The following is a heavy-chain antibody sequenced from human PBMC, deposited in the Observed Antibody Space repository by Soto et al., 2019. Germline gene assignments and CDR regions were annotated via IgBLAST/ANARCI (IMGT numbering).Heavy chain of an antibody. J-gene: IGHJ6*02. CDR1: GSSFSSYP. CDR2: ISYEGSSK. V-gene: IGHV3-30-3*01. D-gene: IGHD2-2*01. CDR3: ARARPHCSSTTCYDDYYGMDV. Sequence: SLRLSCAASGSSFSSYPMHWVRQAPGKGLEWVAVISYEGSSKYYADSVKGRFTISRDNSKNTLYLQMNSLRTEDTAVYYCARARPHCSSTTCYDDYYGMDVWGQGTTVTVSS.